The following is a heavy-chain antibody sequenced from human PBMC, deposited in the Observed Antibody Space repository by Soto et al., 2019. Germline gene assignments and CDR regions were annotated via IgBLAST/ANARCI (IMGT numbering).Heavy chain of an antibody. CDR3: AKSLYYYDSSPLDH. J-gene: IGHJ4*02. CDR2: ISGSGGST. D-gene: IGHD3-22*01. Sequence: XGSLRLSCAASGFTLSSYAMSWVRQAPGKGLEWVSAISGSGGSTYYADSVKGRFTISRDNSKNTLYLQMDRLRPEDTALYFCAKSLYYYDSSPLDHWGQGTLVTVSS. CDR1: GFTLSSYA. V-gene: IGHV3-23*01.